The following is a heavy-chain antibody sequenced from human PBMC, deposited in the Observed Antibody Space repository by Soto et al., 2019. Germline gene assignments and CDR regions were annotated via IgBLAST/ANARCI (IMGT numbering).Heavy chain of an antibody. Sequence: EVQLVESGGGLVQPGGSLRLSCAASGFTFSNYWMSWVRQAPGKGLEWVANIKQDGTEKNYVDSVRGRFIISRDNAKNSLDLQMNSLPAEDTAVYYCASVAIWGQGTLVTVSS. J-gene: IGHJ4*02. CDR3: ASVAI. V-gene: IGHV3-7*01. D-gene: IGHD5-12*01. CDR1: GFTFSNYW. CDR2: IKQDGTEK.